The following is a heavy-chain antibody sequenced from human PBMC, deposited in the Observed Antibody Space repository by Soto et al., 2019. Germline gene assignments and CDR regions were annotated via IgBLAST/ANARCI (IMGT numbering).Heavy chain of an antibody. Sequence: QVQLVQSGAEVKKPGSSVKVSCKTSRDTFYKYAFNWVRQAPGQGLEWMGWIIPIFSSRNYAEKFQGRVTITADDSTSTAYMELRSLRFEDTAVYYCARGETYLGVWGQGTTVTVSS. CDR2: IIPIFSSR. CDR3: ARGETYLGV. CDR1: RDTFYKYA. D-gene: IGHD3-16*01. V-gene: IGHV1-69*01. J-gene: IGHJ6*02.